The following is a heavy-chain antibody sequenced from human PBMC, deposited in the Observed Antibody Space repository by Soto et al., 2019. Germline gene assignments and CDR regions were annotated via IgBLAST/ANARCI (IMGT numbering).Heavy chain of an antibody. Sequence: TSVKVSCKASGGTFSSYAISWVRQAPGQGLEWMGGIIPILGIANYAQKFQGRVTITADKSTSTAYMELSSLRSEDTAVYYCARVSSRGHDYGGNSDYYYGMDVWGQGTTVTVSS. CDR3: ARVSSRGHDYGGNSDYYYGMDV. CDR1: GGTFSSYA. V-gene: IGHV1-69*10. D-gene: IGHD4-17*01. CDR2: IIPILGIA. J-gene: IGHJ6*02.